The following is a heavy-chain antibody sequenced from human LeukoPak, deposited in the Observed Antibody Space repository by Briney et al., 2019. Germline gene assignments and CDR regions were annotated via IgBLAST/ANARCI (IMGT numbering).Heavy chain of an antibody. CDR1: GYSFSTYA. D-gene: IGHD3-10*01. CDR3: ARDNGDYYGSGSFDY. Sequence: ASVKVSCKPSGYSFSTYAMQWVRQAPGQRLEWMGWINVGNGNTKYSQKLQGRVTLTRDTSASTAYMELSSLRSEDTAVYYCARDNGDYYGSGSFDYWGQGTLVTVSS. J-gene: IGHJ4*02. V-gene: IGHV1-3*01. CDR2: INVGNGNT.